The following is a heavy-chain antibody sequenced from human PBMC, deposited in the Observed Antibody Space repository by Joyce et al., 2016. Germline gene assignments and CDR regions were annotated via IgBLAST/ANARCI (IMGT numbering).Heavy chain of an antibody. Sequence: QVQLVESGGGVVQPGRSLRLSCAASGLTLSNYGVHWVRQAPGKGLEGVAVTSDDGIYKYYADSVKGRFTISRDNSKNTVFLEMNSLRTEDTAVYYCAKILTATYSSGWFLDYWGQGTLVTVSS. D-gene: IGHD6-25*01. CDR1: GLTLSNYG. CDR3: AKILTATYSSGWFLDY. CDR2: TSDDGIYK. J-gene: IGHJ4*02. V-gene: IGHV3-30*18.